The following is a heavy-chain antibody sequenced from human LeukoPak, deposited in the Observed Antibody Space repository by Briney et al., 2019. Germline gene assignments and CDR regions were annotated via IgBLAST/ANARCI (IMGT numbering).Heavy chain of an antibody. CDR3: ARYSPSFAFDY. CDR2: IIPILGIA. Sequence: SVKVSCKASGGTFSSYAISWVRQAPGQGLEWMGRIIPILGIANYAQKFQGRVTITADKSTSTAYMELSSLRSEDTAVYYCARYSPSFAFDYWGQGTLVTVSS. D-gene: IGHD2-21*01. V-gene: IGHV1-69*04. CDR1: GGTFSSYA. J-gene: IGHJ4*02.